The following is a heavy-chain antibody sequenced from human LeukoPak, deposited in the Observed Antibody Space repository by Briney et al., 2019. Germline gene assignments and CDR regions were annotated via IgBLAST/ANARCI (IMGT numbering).Heavy chain of an antibody. CDR1: GGTFSSYA. Sequence: SVKVSCKASGGTFSSYAISWVRHAPRQGLVRMGVVIPIFGTANYAQKFQGRVTITTGKSTSTAYMELSSLRSEDTAVYYCARDGTSGYSLDYWGQGTLVTVSS. D-gene: IGHD5-12*01. CDR3: ARDGTSGYSLDY. CDR2: VIPIFGTA. J-gene: IGHJ4*02. V-gene: IGHV1-69*05.